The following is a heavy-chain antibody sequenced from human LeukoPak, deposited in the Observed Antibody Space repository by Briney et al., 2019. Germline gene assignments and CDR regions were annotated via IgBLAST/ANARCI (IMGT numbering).Heavy chain of an antibody. Sequence: GASVKVSCKASGYTFTSYGISWVRQAPGQGLEWMGWISAYNGNTNYAQKLQGRVTMTTDTSTSTAYVELRSLRSDDTAVYYCARDWSRPGIAAAGTSPSFDYWGQGTLVTVSS. J-gene: IGHJ4*02. CDR1: GYTFTSYG. CDR3: ARDWSRPGIAAAGTSPSFDY. D-gene: IGHD6-13*01. V-gene: IGHV1-18*01. CDR2: ISAYNGNT.